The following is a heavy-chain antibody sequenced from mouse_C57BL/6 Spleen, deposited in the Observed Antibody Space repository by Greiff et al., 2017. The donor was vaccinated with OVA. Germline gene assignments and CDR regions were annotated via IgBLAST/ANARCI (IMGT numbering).Heavy chain of an antibody. V-gene: IGHV5-4*03. J-gene: IGHJ1*03. CDR3: ARGDWYFDV. CDR2: ISDGGSYT. Sequence: EVKLQESGGGLVKPGGSLKLSCAASGFTFSSYAMSWVRQTPEKRLEWVATISDGGSYTYYPDNVKGRFTISRDNAKNNLYLQMSHLKSEDTAMYYCARGDWYFDVWGTGTTVTVSS. CDR1: GFTFSSYA.